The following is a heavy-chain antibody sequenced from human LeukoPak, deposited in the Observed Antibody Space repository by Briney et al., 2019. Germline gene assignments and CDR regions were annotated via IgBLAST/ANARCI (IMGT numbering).Heavy chain of an antibody. CDR1: GGSFSGYY. J-gene: IGHJ4*02. CDR3: ARAGNVLRFLEWLSGGPYYFDY. Sequence: SETLSLTCAVYGGSFSGYYWSWIRQPPGKGLEWIGEINHSGSTNYNPSLKSRVTISVDTSKNQFSLKLISVTAADTAVYYCARAGNVLRFLEWLSGGPYYFDYWGQGTLVTVSS. V-gene: IGHV4-34*01. CDR2: INHSGST. D-gene: IGHD3-3*01.